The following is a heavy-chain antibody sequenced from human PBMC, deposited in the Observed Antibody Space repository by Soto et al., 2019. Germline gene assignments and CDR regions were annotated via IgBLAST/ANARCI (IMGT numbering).Heavy chain of an antibody. CDR2: ISSSSRSI. CDR1: GFAFSDYS. Sequence: EVQLVESGGGLVKPAGSLRLSCVASGFAFSDYSMNWVRQAPGKGLEWVSYISSSSRSIYYADSVKGRFTLSRDISRNTLYLQMNSLRTEDTALYYCAREHPDSSGNYGGLGSRAFDIWGQGTMVTVSS. V-gene: IGHV3-21*01. D-gene: IGHD3-22*01. CDR3: AREHPDSSGNYGGLGSRAFDI. J-gene: IGHJ3*02.